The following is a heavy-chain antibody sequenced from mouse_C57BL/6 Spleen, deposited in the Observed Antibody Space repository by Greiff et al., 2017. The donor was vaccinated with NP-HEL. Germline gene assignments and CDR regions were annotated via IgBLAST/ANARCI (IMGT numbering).Heavy chain of an antibody. CDR2: INPNNGGT. D-gene: IGHD1-1*01. Sequence: EVQLQQSGPELVKPGASVKIPCKASGYTFTDYNMDWVKQSHGKSLEWIGDINPNNGGTIYNQKFKGKATLTVDKSSSTAYMELRSLTSEDTAVYYCARRSGSSGPYAMDYWGQGTSVTVSS. J-gene: IGHJ4*01. CDR3: ARRSGSSGPYAMDY. V-gene: IGHV1-18*01. CDR1: GYTFTDYN.